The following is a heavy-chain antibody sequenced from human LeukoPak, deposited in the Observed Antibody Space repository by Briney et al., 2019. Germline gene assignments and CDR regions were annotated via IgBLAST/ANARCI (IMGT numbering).Heavy chain of an antibody. V-gene: IGHV3-53*01. Sequence: GGSLRLSCAASGFIVSDDYISWVRQTQGKGLEWVSVIYSGGATFYADSVKGRFTISRDNSKNTVHLQMNSLRAEDTAVYYCASGGKYCTGGACYGDWGQGTLVTVSS. CDR3: ASGGKYCTGGACYGD. J-gene: IGHJ4*02. CDR1: GFIVSDDY. D-gene: IGHD2-8*02. CDR2: IYSGGAT.